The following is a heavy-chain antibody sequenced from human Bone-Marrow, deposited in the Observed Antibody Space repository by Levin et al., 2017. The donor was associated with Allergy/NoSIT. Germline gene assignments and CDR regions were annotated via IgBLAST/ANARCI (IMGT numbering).Heavy chain of an antibody. CDR3: ARDGDFNRGYYGSLYFQN. J-gene: IGHJ1*01. D-gene: IGHD3-3*01. CDR2: VYSAGST. V-gene: IGHV3-53*01. CDR1: GFTVSSHS. Sequence: RSGGSLRLSCAASGFTVSSHSMSWVRQAPGKGLEWVSVVYSAGSTFSADSVRGRFTISRDNSRNTVYLQMNSLRAEDTAVYYCARDGDFNRGYYGSLYFQNWGQGTLVTVSS.